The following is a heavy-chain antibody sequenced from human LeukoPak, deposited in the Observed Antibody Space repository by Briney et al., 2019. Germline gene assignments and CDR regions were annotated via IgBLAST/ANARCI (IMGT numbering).Heavy chain of an antibody. J-gene: IGHJ6*03. CDR3: ARGLVVPAALGYYYYMDV. Sequence: PSETLSLTCTVSGGSISSYYWSWIRQPAGKGLEWIGRIYTSGSTNCNPSLKSRVTISVDKSKNQFSLKLSSVTAADTAVYYCARGLVVPAALGYYYYMDVWGKGTTVTVSS. V-gene: IGHV4-4*07. CDR1: GGSISSYY. CDR2: IYTSGST. D-gene: IGHD2-2*01.